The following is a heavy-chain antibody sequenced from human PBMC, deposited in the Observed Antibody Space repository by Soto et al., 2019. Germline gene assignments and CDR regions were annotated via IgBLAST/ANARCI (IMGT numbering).Heavy chain of an antibody. J-gene: IGHJ6*02. CDR2: IYWDDDE. Sequence: ITLKESGPTLVKPTQTLTLTCTFSGFSLNTGGVGVGWVRQPRGKAMEWLALIYWDDDERYRPSLRSRLNITKDTINNQVVLTMTYMDPKDTATYYCVRNWRYYGGDYYYGMDAWGQGTTVTVSS. D-gene: IGHD3-10*01. CDR3: VRNWRYYGGDYYYGMDA. CDR1: GFSLNTGGVG. V-gene: IGHV2-5*02.